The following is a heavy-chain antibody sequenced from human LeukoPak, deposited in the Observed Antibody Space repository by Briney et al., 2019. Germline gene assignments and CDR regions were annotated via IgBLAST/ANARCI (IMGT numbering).Heavy chain of an antibody. CDR1: GYTFTSYG. V-gene: IGHV1-18*01. D-gene: IGHD3-22*01. J-gene: IGHJ4*02. Sequence: ASVKVSCKASGYTFTSYGISWVRQAPGQGLEWVGWISAYNANTNYAQKLQGRVTMTTDTSTNTAYMELRGLRSDDTAVYYCARTPNGYYDSTGYFPYYFDYWGQGTLVTVSS. CDR3: ARTPNGYYDSTGYFPYYFDY. CDR2: ISAYNANT.